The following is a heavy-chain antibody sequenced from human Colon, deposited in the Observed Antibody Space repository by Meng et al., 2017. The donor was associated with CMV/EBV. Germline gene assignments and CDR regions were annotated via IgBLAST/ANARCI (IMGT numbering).Heavy chain of an antibody. D-gene: IGHD4/OR15-4a*01. CDR2: IYYDGTT. CDR3: AIFYGDLTAWNAFDI. Sequence: SETLSLTCSVSGGSVASDRYFWSWIRQPPGGGPEWLAYIYYDGTTSYNPSLKSRVTISLDTSKNQFSLRLTSVTAADTAVYYCAIFYGDLTAWNAFDIWGQGKLVTVSS. J-gene: IGHJ3*02. V-gene: IGHV4-61*01. CDR1: GGSVASDRYF.